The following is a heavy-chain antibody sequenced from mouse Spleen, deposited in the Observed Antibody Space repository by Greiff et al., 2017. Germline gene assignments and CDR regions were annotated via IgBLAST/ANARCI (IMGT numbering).Heavy chain of an antibody. J-gene: IGHJ3*01. Sequence: QVQPQQPGAELVKPGASVKMSCKASGYTFTSYWITWVKQRPGQGLEWIGDIYPGSGSTNYNEKFKSKATLTVDTSSSTAYMQLSSLTSEDSAVYYCARGGNLEYGNYAWFAYWGQGTLVTVSA. D-gene: IGHD2-10*02. CDR3: ARGGNLEYGNYAWFAY. CDR1: GYTFTSYW. V-gene: IGHV1-55*01. CDR2: IYPGSGST.